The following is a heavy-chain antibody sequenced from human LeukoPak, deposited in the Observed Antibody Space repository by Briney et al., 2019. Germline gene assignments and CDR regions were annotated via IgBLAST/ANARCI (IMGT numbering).Heavy chain of an antibody. D-gene: IGHD6-19*01. CDR2: IHGAGIT. J-gene: IGHJ4*02. Sequence: PGGSLRLSCTASGFSVRTNYMNWIRQGPGKGLELVSVIHGAGITYYADSARGRFTISRDNSRNTLYLQMNSLRAEDTAVYYCAKGPLIEVAGTTWDYWGQGTLVTVSS. CDR1: GFSVRTNY. V-gene: IGHV3-53*01. CDR3: AKGPLIEVAGTTWDY.